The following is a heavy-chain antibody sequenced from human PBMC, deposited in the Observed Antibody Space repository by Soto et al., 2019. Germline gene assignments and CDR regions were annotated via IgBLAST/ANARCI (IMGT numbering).Heavy chain of an antibody. J-gene: IGHJ4*02. Sequence: SETLSLTCAVSGVSISSSSYYWGWIRQPPGKGLEWIGTIYYGGSSYSNPSLKSRVTISLDTSKNQFSLTLTSVTAADTAVYYCARHGSYWGQGTPVTVSS. CDR3: ARHGSY. V-gene: IGHV4-39*01. CDR1: GVSISSSSYY. CDR2: IYYGGSS.